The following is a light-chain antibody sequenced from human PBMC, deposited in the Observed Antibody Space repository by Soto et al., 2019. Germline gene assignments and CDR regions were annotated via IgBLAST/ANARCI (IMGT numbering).Light chain of an antibody. V-gene: IGKV3-20*01. J-gene: IGKJ1*01. CDR1: QSVDSSF. CDR2: GAS. Sequence: EIVLTQSPGSLSLSPGERATLSCRASQSVDSSFFAWYQQKPGQAPRLLIYGASNRATGIPDRFSGSGSGTDFTLTISRLEPEDFAVYYCQQYGSSVTFGQWTKVEIK. CDR3: QQYGSSVT.